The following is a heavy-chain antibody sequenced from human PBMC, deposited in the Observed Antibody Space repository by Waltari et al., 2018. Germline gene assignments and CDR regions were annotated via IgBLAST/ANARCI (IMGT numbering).Heavy chain of an antibody. CDR3: ARVGVGSGWGYYYYGMDV. Sequence: QVQLQQSGPGLVKPSQTLSLTCAISGDSVSSNSAAWNWIRQSPSRGLEWLGRTYYRSHEDNEYAVTVKSRITINPGTSKNQFSLQMNSVTPEDTAVYYCARVGVGSGWGYYYYGMDVWGQGTTVTVSS. D-gene: IGHD6-19*01. V-gene: IGHV6-1*01. CDR1: GDSVSSNSAA. CDR2: TYYRSHEDN. J-gene: IGHJ6*02.